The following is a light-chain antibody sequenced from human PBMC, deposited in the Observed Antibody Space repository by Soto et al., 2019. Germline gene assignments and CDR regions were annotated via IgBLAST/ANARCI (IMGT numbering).Light chain of an antibody. CDR1: QSINTY. V-gene: IGKV1-39*01. CDR2: AAS. J-gene: IGKJ1*01. Sequence: DIQMTQSPSSLSASVGDRVTITCRASQSINTYLNWYQQKPGKAPKLLIYAASSFHSGDPSRFSGGGSGTDFTLTISSLQPEDFATYYCQQNYRTPRTFGQGTKVEIK. CDR3: QQNYRTPRT.